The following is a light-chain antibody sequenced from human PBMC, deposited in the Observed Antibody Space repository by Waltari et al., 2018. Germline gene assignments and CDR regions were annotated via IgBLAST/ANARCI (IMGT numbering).Light chain of an antibody. J-gene: IGLJ3*02. Sequence: QLVLTQSPSASASLRASVKLTCTLSSVHSSNIIAWHQQQSEKGPRYLMKVNRDGSHSKGDEIPDRFSGSSSGAERYLTISSLQSEDEADYYCQTGGHGTWVFGGGTKLTVL. CDR1: SVHSSNI. CDR3: QTGGHGTWV. CDR2: VNRDGSH. V-gene: IGLV4-69*01.